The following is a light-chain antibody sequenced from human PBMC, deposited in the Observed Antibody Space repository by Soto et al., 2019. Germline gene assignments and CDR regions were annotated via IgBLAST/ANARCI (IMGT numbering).Light chain of an antibody. Sequence: DIQMTQSPSSVSASVEDRVTITCRASRGISSWLAWYQQKPGKAPNLLIFAASSLQSGVPSRFSGSGSGTDFTLTISSLQPEDFATYYCQQANSFPLTFGGGTKVEIK. J-gene: IGKJ4*01. CDR2: AAS. V-gene: IGKV1-12*01. CDR1: RGISSW. CDR3: QQANSFPLT.